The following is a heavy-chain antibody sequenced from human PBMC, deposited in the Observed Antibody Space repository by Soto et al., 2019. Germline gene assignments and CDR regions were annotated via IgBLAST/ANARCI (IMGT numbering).Heavy chain of an antibody. J-gene: IGHJ6*02. CDR3: AREGLGERRGYCMDV. CDR1: GFTFSSYG. Sequence: QVQLVESGGGVVQPGRSLRLSCAASGFTFSSYGMHWVRQAPGKGLEWVAVIWYDGGNKYYADSVKGRFTISRDNSKNTLYLQMNSLRSEDTAVYYCAREGLGERRGYCMDVWGQGTTVTVSS. D-gene: IGHD1-1*01. CDR2: IWYDGGNK. V-gene: IGHV3-33*01.